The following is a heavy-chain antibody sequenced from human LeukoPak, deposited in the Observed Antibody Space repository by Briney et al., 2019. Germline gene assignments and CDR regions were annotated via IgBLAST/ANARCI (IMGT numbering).Heavy chain of an antibody. J-gene: IGHJ5*02. Sequence: KPSETLSLTYAVYGGSFGGYYWSWIRQPPGKGLEWIGEINHSGSTNYNPSLKSRVTISVDTSKNQFSLKLSSVTAADTAVYYCARGKSKEAGYCSGGSCSFFDPWGQGTLVTVSS. D-gene: IGHD2-15*01. CDR1: GGSFGGYY. CDR3: ARGKSKEAGYCSGGSCSFFDP. CDR2: INHSGST. V-gene: IGHV4-34*01.